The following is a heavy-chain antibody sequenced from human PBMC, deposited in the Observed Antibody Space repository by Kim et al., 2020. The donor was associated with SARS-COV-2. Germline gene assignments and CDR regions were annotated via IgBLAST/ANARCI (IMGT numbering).Heavy chain of an antibody. CDR3: TRGFCSGGECYCDY. CDR1: GFTFSDLT. J-gene: IGHJ4*02. CDR2: VRNKANSYVT. V-gene: IGHV3-73*01. Sequence: GGSLRLSCAASGFTFSDLTIHWARQAPGKGLEWVGRVRNKANSYVTEYAASVKGRFTISRDDSKNTAYLQMNSLKTEDTAVYYCTRGFCSGGECYCDYWGQGTLVTVSA. D-gene: IGHD2-15*01.